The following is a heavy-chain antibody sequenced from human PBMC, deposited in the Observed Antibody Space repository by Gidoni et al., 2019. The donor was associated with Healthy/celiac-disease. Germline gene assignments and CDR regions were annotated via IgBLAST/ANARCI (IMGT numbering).Heavy chain of an antibody. CDR1: GFTFSSYG. J-gene: IGHJ5*02. Sequence: QVQLVESGGGVVQPVRSLRLPCAASGFTFSSYGMHWVRQAPGKGLELVAVISYDGSNKYYADSVKGRFTISRDNSKNTLYLQMNSLRAEDTAVYYCAKDGGSGYDRDGWFDPWGQGTLVTVSS. V-gene: IGHV3-30*18. CDR2: ISYDGSNK. D-gene: IGHD5-12*01. CDR3: AKDGGSGYDRDGWFDP.